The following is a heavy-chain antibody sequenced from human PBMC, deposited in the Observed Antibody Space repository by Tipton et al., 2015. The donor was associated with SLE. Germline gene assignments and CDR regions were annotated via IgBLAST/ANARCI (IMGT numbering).Heavy chain of an antibody. CDR2: IYFPGRT. Sequence: TLSLTCSVSGVSITNYHSYWDWFRQTAGKGLEWNWRIYFPGRTYYNPSVTSRVTIALDTSKNEFSLEMTSVTTADTGVYYCARDFRAVAGRFFYYYMDVWGKGTTVTV. CDR1: GVSITNYHSY. V-gene: IGHV4-61*02. J-gene: IGHJ6*03. CDR3: ARDFRAVAGRFFYYYMDV. D-gene: IGHD6-13*01.